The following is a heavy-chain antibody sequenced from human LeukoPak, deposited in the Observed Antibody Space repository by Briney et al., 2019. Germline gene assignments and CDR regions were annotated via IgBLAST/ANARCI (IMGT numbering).Heavy chain of an antibody. CDR1: GGXFSGYY. J-gene: IGHJ4*02. V-gene: IGHV4-34*01. D-gene: IGHD5-18*01. CDR3: VSPRGFSYGYFDY. Sequence: SETLSLTCGVYGGXFSGYYCSWIRQPPGKGLEWIGQINHSGSTNYNPSLKSRVTISADTSENQSSLKLSSVTAADTAVYYCVSPRGFSYGYFDYWGQGTLVTVSS. CDR2: INHSGST.